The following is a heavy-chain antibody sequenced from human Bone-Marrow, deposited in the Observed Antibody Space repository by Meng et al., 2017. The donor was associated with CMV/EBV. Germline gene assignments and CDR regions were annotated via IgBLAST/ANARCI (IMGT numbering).Heavy chain of an antibody. V-gene: IGHV3-30*02. Sequence: GESLKISCAASGFTFSSYWMSWVRQAPGKGLEWVAFIRYDGSNKYYADSVKGRFTISRDNSKNTLYLQMNSLRAEDTAVYYCAKGSDCSGGSCYYYGMDVWGQGTTVTVSS. CDR3: AKGSDCSGGSCYYYGMDV. D-gene: IGHD2-15*01. CDR1: GFTFSSYW. CDR2: IRYDGSNK. J-gene: IGHJ6*02.